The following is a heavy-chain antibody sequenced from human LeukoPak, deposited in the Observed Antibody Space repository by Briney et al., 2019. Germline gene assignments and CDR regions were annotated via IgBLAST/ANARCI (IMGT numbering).Heavy chain of an antibody. J-gene: IGHJ5*02. CDR3: ARHSGLRSPFDP. CDR2: VYSSGNT. V-gene: IGHV4-39*01. D-gene: IGHD3-3*01. CDR1: GGSISTTNYY. Sequence: SETLSLTCTVSGGSISTTNYYWGWIRQPPGRDLEWIGSVYSSGNTYYNPSLESRVTISVDTSKNQLSLKLTSATAADTSVYYCARHSGLRSPFDPWGQGTLVTVSS.